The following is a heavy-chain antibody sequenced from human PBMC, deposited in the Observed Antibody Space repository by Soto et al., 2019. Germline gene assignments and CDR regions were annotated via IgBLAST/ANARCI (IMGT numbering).Heavy chain of an antibody. CDR1: GFTFSSYA. CDR2: ISGSGGST. J-gene: IGHJ3*02. D-gene: IGHD2-8*01. CDR3: AKLGFYCTNGVCYTEAGAFDI. V-gene: IGHV3-23*01. Sequence: GGSLRLSCAASGFTFSSYAMSWVREAPGKGLGWVSAISGSGGSTYYADSVKGRFTISRDNSKNTLYLQMNSLRAEDTAVYYCAKLGFYCTNGVCYTEAGAFDIWGQGTMVTVSS.